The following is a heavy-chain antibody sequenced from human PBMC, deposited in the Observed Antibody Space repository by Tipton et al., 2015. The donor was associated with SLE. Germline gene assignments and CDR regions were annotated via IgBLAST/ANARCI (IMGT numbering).Heavy chain of an antibody. V-gene: IGHV3-30*02. J-gene: IGHJ2*01. CDR3: AKDLSKLWFGADFDL. D-gene: IGHD3-10*01. CDR2: IRYDGSNK. CDR1: GFTFSSYG. Sequence: SLRLSCAASGFTFSSYGMHWVRQAPGKGLEWVAFIRYDGSNKYYADSVKGRFTISRDNSKNTPYLQMNSLRAEDTAVYYCAKDLSKLWFGADFDLWGRGTLVTVSS.